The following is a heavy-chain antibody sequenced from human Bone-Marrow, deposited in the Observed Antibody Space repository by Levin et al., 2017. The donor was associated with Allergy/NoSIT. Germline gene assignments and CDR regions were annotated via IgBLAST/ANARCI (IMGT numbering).Heavy chain of an antibody. Sequence: SQTLSLTCAVYGGSFSGSYWSWIRQPPGKGLEWIGEINHSGSTNYNPSLKSRVTISVDTSKNQFSLKLSSVTAADTAVYYCARGIFLGVVVVAATHVGYFDRWGRGTLVTVSS. CDR1: GGSFSGSY. J-gene: IGHJ2*01. CDR2: INHSGST. V-gene: IGHV4-34*01. D-gene: IGHD2-15*01. CDR3: ARGIFLGVVVVAATHVGYFDR.